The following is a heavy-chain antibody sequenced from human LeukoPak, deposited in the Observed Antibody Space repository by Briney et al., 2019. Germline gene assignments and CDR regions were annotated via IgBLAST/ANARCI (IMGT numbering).Heavy chain of an antibody. V-gene: IGHV3-30*18. CDR3: AKGGQQLDEYYFDY. Sequence: GGSMRLSCAASGFTFSTYGIHWVRQAPGKGLEWVSVISYDGNNKYYADSVKGRFTISRDNSKNTLYLQMNSLRAEDTAVYYCAKGGQQLDEYYFDYWGQGTLVTVSS. CDR2: ISYDGNNK. J-gene: IGHJ4*02. D-gene: IGHD6-13*01. CDR1: GFTFSTYG.